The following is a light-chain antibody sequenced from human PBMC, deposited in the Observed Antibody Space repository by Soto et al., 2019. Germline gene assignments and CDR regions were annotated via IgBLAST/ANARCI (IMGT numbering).Light chain of an antibody. V-gene: IGKV3-20*01. CDR2: GVS. J-gene: IGKJ1*01. CDR1: QRVSSSS. CDR3: QQYSISST. Sequence: EIVLTQSPATLSLSPGERATLSCRASQRVSSSSLAWYQHKPGQSPRLLIFGVSSRATDIPDRFSGSGSGTDFTLTINRLEPDDFAVYFCQQYSISSTFCQGTKVEIK.